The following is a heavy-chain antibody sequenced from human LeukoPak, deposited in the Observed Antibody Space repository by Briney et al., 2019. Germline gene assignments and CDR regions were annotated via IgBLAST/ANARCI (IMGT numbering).Heavy chain of an antibody. D-gene: IGHD3-10*01. CDR1: EFTFSSYA. CDR3: ARDRVQYYGSGSFPDY. J-gene: IGHJ4*02. Sequence: GGSLRLSCAASEFTFSSYAMHWVRQAPGKGLEWVAVISYDGSNKYFADSVKGRFTISRDNSKNTLYLQMNSLRAEDTAVYYCARDRVQYYGSGSFPDYWGQGTLVTVSS. V-gene: IGHV3-30*04. CDR2: ISYDGSNK.